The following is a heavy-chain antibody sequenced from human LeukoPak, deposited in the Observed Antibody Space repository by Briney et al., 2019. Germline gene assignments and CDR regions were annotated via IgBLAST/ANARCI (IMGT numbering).Heavy chain of an antibody. V-gene: IGHV4-61*02. CDR2: IYTSGST. J-gene: IGHJ4*02. CDR1: GVSISSGSYY. D-gene: IGHD3-22*01. Sequence: SETLSLTCTVSGVSISSGSYYWRWIRQPAGKGLEWIGRIYTSGSTNYNPSLKSRVTISVDTSKNQFSLKLSSVTAADTAVYYCARVTTGGYYNCWGQGTLVTVSS. CDR3: ARVTTGGYYNC.